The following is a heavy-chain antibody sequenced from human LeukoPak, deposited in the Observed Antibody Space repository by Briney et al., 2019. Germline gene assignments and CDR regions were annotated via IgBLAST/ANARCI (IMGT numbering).Heavy chain of an antibody. J-gene: IGHJ4*02. V-gene: IGHV4-39*07. Sequence: SETLSLTCTVSGGSISSSTYYWGWIRQPPGKGLEWIGSIYHSGSTYYNPSLKSRVTISVDTSKNQFSLKLSSVTAADTAVYYCARVPRTGERNDYWGQGTLVTVSS. CDR1: GGSISSSTYY. CDR2: IYHSGST. D-gene: IGHD4-17*01. CDR3: ARVPRTGERNDY.